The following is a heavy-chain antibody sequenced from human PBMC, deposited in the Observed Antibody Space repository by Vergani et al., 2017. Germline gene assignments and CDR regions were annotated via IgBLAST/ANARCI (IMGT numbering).Heavy chain of an antibody. D-gene: IGHD4-17*01. CDR2: INPNNGGT. CDR1: GYTFNDYY. J-gene: IGHJ5*02. V-gene: IGHV1-2*02. CDR3: ASLEGGYGDYGGWFDP. Sequence: QVQMVQSGAEVARPGASVKVSCKASGYTFNDYYIHWVRQAPGQGLEWLGWINPNNGGTNYAQKFLGRVTITRDTSISTAYLEVNSLRSDDTAVYYCASLEGGYGDYGGWFDPWGQGTLVTVSS.